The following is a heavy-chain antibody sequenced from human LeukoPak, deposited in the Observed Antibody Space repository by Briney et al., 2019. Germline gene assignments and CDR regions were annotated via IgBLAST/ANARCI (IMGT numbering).Heavy chain of an antibody. CDR3: VKDGGILPAWSFEY. V-gene: IGHV3-23*01. J-gene: IGHJ4*02. Sequence: GGSLRLSCTASGFNFNAYAMTWVRQAPGKGLEWVSTLNDASNLIYYADSVKGRFTISRDNSKNTVYLQMNTLRADDTAIYYCVKDGGILPAWSFEYWGQGIPVTVSS. D-gene: IGHD1-26*01. CDR2: LNDASNLI. CDR1: GFNFNAYA.